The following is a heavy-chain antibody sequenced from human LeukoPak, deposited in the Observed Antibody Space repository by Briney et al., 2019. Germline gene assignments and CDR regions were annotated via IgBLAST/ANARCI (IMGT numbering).Heavy chain of an antibody. CDR2: IYYSGST. J-gene: IGHJ4*02. D-gene: IGHD3-10*01. V-gene: IGHV4-61*01. CDR3: ARMYYYGSGSYYTLIDY. Sequence: PSETLSLTCTVSGGSVSSGSYYWSWIRQPPGKGLEWIGYIYYSGSTNYSPSLKSRVTISVDTSKNQFSLKLSSVTAADTAVYYCARMYYYGSGSYYTLIDYWGQGTLVTVSS. CDR1: GGSVSSGSYY.